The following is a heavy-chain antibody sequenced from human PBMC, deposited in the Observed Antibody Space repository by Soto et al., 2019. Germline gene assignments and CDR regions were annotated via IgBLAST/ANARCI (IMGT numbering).Heavy chain of an antibody. CDR3: ARDRAWDYGMDV. J-gene: IGHJ6*02. CDR1: GGSISSGDYY. CDR2: IYFSEST. Sequence: QVQLQESGPGLMKPFQTLSLTCTVSGGSISSGDYYWTWIRQPPGKGLEWIGYIYFSESTYYNPSLKSRITISVDTSKNQFSLKLSSVTAADTAVYYCARDRAWDYGMDVWGQGTTVSVSS. D-gene: IGHD7-27*01. V-gene: IGHV4-30-4*01.